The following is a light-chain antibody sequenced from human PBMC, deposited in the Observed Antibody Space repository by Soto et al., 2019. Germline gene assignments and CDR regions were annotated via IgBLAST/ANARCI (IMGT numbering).Light chain of an antibody. V-gene: IGLV2-23*02. J-gene: IGLJ2*01. CDR1: PNDVATYNL. CDR2: EVI. CDR3: CSYAGGNTFV. Sequence: QSVLTQPASVSGSPGQSITISCTGTPNDVATYNLVSWHQHHPGKAPKVIIYEVIKRPSGVSHRFSGSKSGNTASLTISGLQAEDEAYYFCCSYAGGNTFVFGGGTKVTVL.